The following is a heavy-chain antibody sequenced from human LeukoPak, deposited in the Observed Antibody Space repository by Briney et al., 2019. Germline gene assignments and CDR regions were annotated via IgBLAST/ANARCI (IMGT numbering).Heavy chain of an antibody. CDR2: IYHSGST. Sequence: PSETLSLTCTVSGGSISGFYWSWIRQPPGKGLEWIGSIYHSGSTYYNPSLKSRVTISVDTSKNQFSLKLSSVTAADTAVYYCARTTMVRGTYYMDVWGKGTTVTISS. CDR1: GGSISGFY. CDR3: ARTTMVRGTYYMDV. J-gene: IGHJ6*03. D-gene: IGHD3-10*01. V-gene: IGHV4-59*01.